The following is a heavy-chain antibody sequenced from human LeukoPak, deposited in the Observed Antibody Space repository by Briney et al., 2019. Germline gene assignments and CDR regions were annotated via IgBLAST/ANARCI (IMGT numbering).Heavy chain of an antibody. CDR2: INPSGGST. J-gene: IGHJ4*02. CDR3: ARDQDSSGYYYDAFDY. V-gene: IGHV1-46*01. Sequence: ASVKVSCKASGYTFTSYYMHWVRQAPGQGLEWMGIINPSGGSTSYAQKFQGRVTMTRDTSTSIVYMELSSLRSEDTAVYYCARDQDSSGYYYDAFDYWGQGTLVTVSS. D-gene: IGHD3-22*01. CDR1: GYTFTSYY.